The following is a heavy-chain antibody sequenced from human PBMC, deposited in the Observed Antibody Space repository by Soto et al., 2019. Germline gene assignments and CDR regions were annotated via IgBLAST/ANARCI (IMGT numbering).Heavy chain of an antibody. V-gene: IGHV1-69*02. CDR3: AREGDADAFAI. J-gene: IGHJ3*02. Sequence: QVQLVQSGAEVKKPGSSVKVSCKASGGTFSSYTISWVRQAPGQGLEWMGRIIPILNIASYAQKFQGRVTINADKSTSTAYMELSSLRSEDTAVYYCAREGDADAFAIWGQGTMVTVSS. CDR1: GGTFSSYT. D-gene: IGHD2-21*02. CDR2: IIPILNIA.